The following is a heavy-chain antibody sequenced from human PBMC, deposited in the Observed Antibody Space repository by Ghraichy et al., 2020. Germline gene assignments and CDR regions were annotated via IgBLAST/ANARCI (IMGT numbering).Heavy chain of an antibody. J-gene: IGHJ4*02. Sequence: SETLSLTCTVSGGSVSSGSYYWSWVRQPPGKGLEWIGYIYYSGSTNYNPSLKSRVTISVDTSRDQFSLNLYSVTAADTAVYYCARVHLGHWSGGNCYPSDYWGQGTLVTVSS. CDR1: GGSVSSGSYY. CDR3: ARVHLGHWSGGNCYPSDY. V-gene: IGHV4-61*01. CDR2: IYYSGST. D-gene: IGHD2-15*01.